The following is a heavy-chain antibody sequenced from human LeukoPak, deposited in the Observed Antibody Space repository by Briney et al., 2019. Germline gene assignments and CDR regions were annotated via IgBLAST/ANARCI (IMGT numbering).Heavy chain of an antibody. CDR1: GGSISSYY. CDR2: IYYSGST. J-gene: IGHJ3*02. D-gene: IGHD4-17*01. V-gene: IGHV4-59*01. Sequence: SETLSLTCTVSGGSISSYYWSWIRQPPGKGLEWIGYIYYSGSTNYNPSLKSRVTISVDTSKNQFSLKLSSVIAADTAVYYCARVYGDYSDAFDIWGQGTMVTVSS. CDR3: ARVYGDYSDAFDI.